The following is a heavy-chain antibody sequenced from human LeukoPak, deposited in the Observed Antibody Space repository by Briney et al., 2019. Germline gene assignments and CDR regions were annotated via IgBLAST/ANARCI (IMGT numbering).Heavy chain of an antibody. Sequence: SETLSLTCTVSGGSISSGDYYWGWIRQPPGKGLEWIGYIYYSGSTYYNPSLKSRFTISVDTSKNQFSLKLSSVTAADTAVYYCARVASSSWYYFDYWGQGTLVTVSS. CDR2: IYYSGST. CDR1: GGSISSGDYY. CDR3: ARVASSSWYYFDY. V-gene: IGHV4-30-4*08. J-gene: IGHJ4*02. D-gene: IGHD6-13*01.